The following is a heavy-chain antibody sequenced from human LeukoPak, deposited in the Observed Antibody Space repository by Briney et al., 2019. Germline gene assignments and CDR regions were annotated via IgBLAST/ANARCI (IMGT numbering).Heavy chain of an antibody. V-gene: IGHV4-59*11. CDR2: IYYSGST. CDR3: ARVGSSWYQKWFDP. CDR1: GGSISSHY. J-gene: IGHJ5*02. D-gene: IGHD6-13*01. Sequence: SETLSLTCTVSGGSISSHYWSWIRQPPGKGLEWIGYIYYSGSTNYNPSLKGRVTISVDTSKNQFSLKLSSVTAADTAVYYCARVGSSWYQKWFDPWGQGTLVTVSS.